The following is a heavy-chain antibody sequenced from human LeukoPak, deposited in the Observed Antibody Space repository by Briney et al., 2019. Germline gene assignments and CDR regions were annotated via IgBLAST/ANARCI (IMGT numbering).Heavy chain of an antibody. CDR3: EREGSSSSDY. CDR2: IYRSGST. CDR1: GSSISSGYY. V-gene: IGHV4-38-2*02. D-gene: IGHD6-6*01. Sequence: SETLSLTCAVSGSSISSGYYWGWIRQPPGKGLEWIGSIYRSGSTYYNPSLKSRVTISVDTSKNQFSLKLSSVTATDAAIYYCEREGSSSSDYWGQGTLVTVSS. J-gene: IGHJ4*02.